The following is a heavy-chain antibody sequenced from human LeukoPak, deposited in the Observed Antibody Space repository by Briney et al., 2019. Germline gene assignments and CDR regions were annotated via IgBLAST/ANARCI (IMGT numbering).Heavy chain of an antibody. CDR2: IKQDGSEK. D-gene: IGHD3-3*01. CDR3: ARDEYYDFWSGYFDYYGMDV. J-gene: IGHJ6*02. CDR1: GFTFSSYW. Sequence: GGSLRLSCAASGFTFSSYWMSWVRQAPGKGLEWVANIKQDGSEKYYADSVKGRFTISRDNAKNSLYLQMNSLRAEDTAVYYCARDEYYDFWSGYFDYYGMDVWGQGTTVTVSS. V-gene: IGHV3-7*01.